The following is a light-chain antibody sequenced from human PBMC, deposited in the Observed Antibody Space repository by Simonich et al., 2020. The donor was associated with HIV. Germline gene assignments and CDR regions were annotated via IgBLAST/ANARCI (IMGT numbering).Light chain of an antibody. J-gene: IGLJ1*01. CDR3: QAWDSSTPYV. Sequence: SYELTQPPSVSVSPGQTASITCSGDKLGDKYACWYQQKPGQSPVLVIYQDSKRPSGIPERLAGSNSGNTATLTISGTQAMDEADYYCQAWDSSTPYVFGTGTKVTVL. V-gene: IGLV3-1*01. CDR2: QDS. CDR1: KLGDKY.